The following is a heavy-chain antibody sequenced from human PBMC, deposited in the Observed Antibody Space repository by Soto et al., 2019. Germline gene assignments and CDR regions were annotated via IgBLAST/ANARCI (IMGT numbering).Heavy chain of an antibody. CDR3: ARVNYYASSGDYVGLDY. Sequence: QVQLQESGPGLVKPSQTVSLTCTVAGGSIDSGGHYWSWIRQHPGRGLEWIGYIYYSGDANYNPFLKSRVSLSIDPSENQFSLTLTSVTAADTAVYYCARVNYYASSGDYVGLDYWGQGILVTVSS. D-gene: IGHD3-22*01. CDR2: IYYSGDA. J-gene: IGHJ4*02. V-gene: IGHV4-31*03. CDR1: GGSIDSGGHY.